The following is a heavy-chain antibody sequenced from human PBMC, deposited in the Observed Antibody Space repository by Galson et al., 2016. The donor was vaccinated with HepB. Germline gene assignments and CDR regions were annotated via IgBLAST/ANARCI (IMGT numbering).Heavy chain of an antibody. V-gene: IGHV5-51*01. D-gene: IGHD2-2*01. Sequence: QSGAEVKKPGESLKISCKASGYTFSKYWIGWVRQMPGKGLEWMGIIYPDDSDTRYNPSFQGHVTMSVDKSINTAYLHWSSLEASDTAIYNCAKHIWRDYCTETSCYAAWFDPWGQGTLVTVSS. CDR1: GYTFSKYW. J-gene: IGHJ5*02. CDR2: IYPDDSDT. CDR3: AKHIWRDYCTETSCYAAWFDP.